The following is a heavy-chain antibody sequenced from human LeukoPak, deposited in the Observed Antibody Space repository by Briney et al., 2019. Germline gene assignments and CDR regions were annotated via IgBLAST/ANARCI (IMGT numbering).Heavy chain of an antibody. D-gene: IGHD1-1*01. V-gene: IGHV3-23*01. CDR3: AKGKTGTRAPFDY. CDR1: GFTFSGYA. J-gene: IGHJ4*02. CDR2: ISGSGGST. Sequence: GGSLRLSCAASGFTFSGYAMSWVRQAPGKGLEWVSAISGSGGSTYYADSVKGRFTISRDNSKNTLYLQMNSLRAEDTAVYYCAKGKTGTRAPFDYRGQGTLVTVSS.